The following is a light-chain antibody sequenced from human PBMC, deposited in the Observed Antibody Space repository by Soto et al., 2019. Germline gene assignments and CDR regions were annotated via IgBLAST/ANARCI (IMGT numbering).Light chain of an antibody. CDR1: QGIGTY. J-gene: IGKJ1*01. Sequence: DIHLTQSPSSLSASVGDRVTISCRATQGIGTYLTWYQQKPGRAPNLLIYDASTLQTGAPSRFSGRASATDFTLTINSRQPEDVGTYFCQQTYSTPPWTFGQGTRVEI. V-gene: IGKV1-39*01. CDR3: QQTYSTPPWT. CDR2: DAS.